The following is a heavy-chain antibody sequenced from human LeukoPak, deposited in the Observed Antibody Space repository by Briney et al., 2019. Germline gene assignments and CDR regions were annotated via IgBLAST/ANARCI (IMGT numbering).Heavy chain of an antibody. CDR2: IKWNGGST. J-gene: IGHJ3*02. CDR3: VSNKHYYDYSGHTFDI. CDR1: GFTFSNAG. Sequence: GGSLRLSCAASGFTFSNAGMSWVRQAPGKGLEWVSGIKWNGGSTAYADSVKGRFTVSRDNAKNSLYLQMNSLRAEDTALYHCVSNKHYYDYSGHTFDIWGQRTMVTVSS. V-gene: IGHV3-20*01. D-gene: IGHD3-22*01.